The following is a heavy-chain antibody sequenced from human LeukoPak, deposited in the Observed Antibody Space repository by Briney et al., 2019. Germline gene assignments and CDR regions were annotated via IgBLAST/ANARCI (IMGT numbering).Heavy chain of an antibody. D-gene: IGHD2-15*01. CDR2: ISGSGFST. Sequence: GGSLRLSCAVSGFTFSSYAMSWVRQAPNKGLEWVSTISGSGFSTYYADSVKGRFTISRDNSKNTLDLQMNSLRAEDAAVYYCAKATCGSCYFIDYWGQGTLVTVSS. V-gene: IGHV3-23*01. CDR3: AKATCGSCYFIDY. CDR1: GFTFSSYA. J-gene: IGHJ4*02.